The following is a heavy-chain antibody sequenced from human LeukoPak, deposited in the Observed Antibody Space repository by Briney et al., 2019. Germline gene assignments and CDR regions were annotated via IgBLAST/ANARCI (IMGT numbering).Heavy chain of an antibody. CDR2: ISWNSGSI. CDR3: ARERIAAATNWFDP. Sequence: GGSLRLSCAASGFTFDDYAMHWVRQAPGKGLEWVSGISWNSGSIGYADSVKGRFTISRDNAKNSLYLQMNSLRSEDTAVYYCARERIAAATNWFDPWGQGTLVTVSS. D-gene: IGHD6-13*01. J-gene: IGHJ5*02. CDR1: GFTFDDYA. V-gene: IGHV3-9*01.